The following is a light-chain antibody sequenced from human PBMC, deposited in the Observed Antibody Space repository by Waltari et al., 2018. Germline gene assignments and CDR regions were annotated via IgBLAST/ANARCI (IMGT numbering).Light chain of an antibody. CDR2: KAS. CDR1: QSINMW. V-gene: IGKV1-5*03. J-gene: IGKJ4*01. Sequence: DIQMTQSPSTLSASVGDRVTITCRASQSINMWLAWYQQKPGKAPKLLIYKASNLESGVPSRFSGSGSATEVTLTISSLQPDDFATYYCQHYNNYFPLTFGGGTKVEVK. CDR3: QHYNNYFPLT.